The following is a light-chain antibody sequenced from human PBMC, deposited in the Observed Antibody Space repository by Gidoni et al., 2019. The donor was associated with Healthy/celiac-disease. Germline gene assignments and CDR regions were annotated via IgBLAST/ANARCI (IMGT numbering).Light chain of an antibody. CDR1: QGSSSY. Sequence: DIQLTQSPSFLSASVGDSVTITCRASQGSSSYLAWYQQKPGKAPKLLIYAASTLQSGVPSRFSGSGSGTEFTLTISSLQPEDFATYYCQQLNSYPHTFGPGTKVDIK. CDR3: QQLNSYPHT. J-gene: IGKJ3*01. V-gene: IGKV1-9*01. CDR2: AAS.